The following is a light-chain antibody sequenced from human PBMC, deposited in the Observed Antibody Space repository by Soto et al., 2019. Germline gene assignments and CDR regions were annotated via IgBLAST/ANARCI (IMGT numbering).Light chain of an antibody. CDR3: QQRSNWPPIT. V-gene: IGKV3D-20*02. J-gene: IGKJ5*01. CDR1: QSVSSSD. CDR2: DAS. Sequence: EVVLTQSPGTLSLSPGERATLSCRASQSVSSSDLAWYQQKPGQAPRLLMYDASSRATGIPDRFSGSGSGTDFTLTISRLDPEDFAVYYCQQRSNWPPITFGQGTRLEIK.